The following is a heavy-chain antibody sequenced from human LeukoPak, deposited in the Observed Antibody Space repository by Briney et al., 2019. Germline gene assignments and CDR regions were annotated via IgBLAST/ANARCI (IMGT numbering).Heavy chain of an antibody. CDR1: GYTFTGYN. CDR2: INPNSGGT. CDR3: ARVLSASVADFDY. V-gene: IGHV1-2*06. J-gene: IGHJ4*02. D-gene: IGHD6-19*01. Sequence: ASVKVSCKASGYTFTGYNMHWVRQAPGQGLEWMGRINPNSGGTNYAQRFQGRVTMTRDTSINTAYMELSRLRSDDTAVYYCARVLSASVADFDYWGQGTLVTVSS.